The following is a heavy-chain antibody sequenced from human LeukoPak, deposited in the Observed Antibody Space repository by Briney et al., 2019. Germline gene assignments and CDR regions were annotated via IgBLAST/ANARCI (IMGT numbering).Heavy chain of an antibody. D-gene: IGHD3-10*01. CDR3: ARAYGSGSYNWFDP. Sequence: EASVTVSCKASGYTFTSYDINWVRQAPGQGLEWMGWMNPNSGNTGYAQKFQGRVTVTRNTSISTAYMELSSLRSEDTAVYYCARAYGSGSYNWFDPWGQGTLVTVSS. V-gene: IGHV1-8*01. J-gene: IGHJ5*02. CDR2: MNPNSGNT. CDR1: GYTFTSYD.